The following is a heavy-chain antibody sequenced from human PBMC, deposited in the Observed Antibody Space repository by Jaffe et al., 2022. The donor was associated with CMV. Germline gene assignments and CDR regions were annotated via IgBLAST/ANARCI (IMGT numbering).Heavy chain of an antibody. CDR2: ISGGVART. Sequence: EVQLVESGGGLVQPGGSLRLSCVASGFTFNNYGMAWVRQAPGKGLEWVSSISGGVARTYYADSVKGRFTISRDSPKNTVSLQMNSLRVEDTAIYYCAKVAATWAYYYLDVWGKGTAVTVSS. V-gene: IGHV3-23*04. J-gene: IGHJ6*03. CDR1: GFTFNNYG. D-gene: IGHD2-15*01. CDR3: AKVAATWAYYYLDV.